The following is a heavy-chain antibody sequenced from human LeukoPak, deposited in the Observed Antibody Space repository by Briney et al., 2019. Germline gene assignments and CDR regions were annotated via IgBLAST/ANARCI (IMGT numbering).Heavy chain of an antibody. J-gene: IGHJ4*02. CDR3: TTDLVDTAMVSFDY. D-gene: IGHD5-18*01. CDR2: IKSKTDGGTT. CDR1: GFTFSNAW. V-gene: IGHV3-15*01. Sequence: GESLRLSCAASGFTFSNAWMSWVRQAPGKGLEWVGRIKSKTDGGTTDYAAPVKGRFTISRDDSKNTLYLQMNSLKTEDTAVYYCTTDLVDTAMVSFDYWGQGTLVTVSS.